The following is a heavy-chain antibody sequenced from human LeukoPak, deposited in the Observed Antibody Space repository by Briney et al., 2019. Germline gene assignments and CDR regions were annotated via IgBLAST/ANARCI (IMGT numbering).Heavy chain of an antibody. CDR3: ARSNSVWQFDY. J-gene: IGHJ4*02. D-gene: IGHD6-19*01. V-gene: IGHV4-4*07. Sequence: WETLSLTCTVSGVSMNYYFWNWIRQPAGEGLQWIGRIHSSGTTNYNPSLKSRVTISVDTSKNQFSLKLSSVTAADTAVYYCARSNSVWQFDYWGQGTLVTVSS. CDR2: IHSSGTT. CDR1: GVSMNYYF.